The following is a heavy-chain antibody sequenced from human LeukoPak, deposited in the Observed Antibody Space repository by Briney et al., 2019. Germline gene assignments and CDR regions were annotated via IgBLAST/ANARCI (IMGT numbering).Heavy chain of an antibody. Sequence: GGSLRLSCAASGFTFSSYSMNWVRQAPGKGLEWGSSISSSSNYIYYADSVKGRFTISRDNAKNSLYLQMNSLRAEDTAVYYCARAFPYYYYGMDVWGQGTTVTVSS. CDR1: GFTFSSYS. J-gene: IGHJ6*02. CDR2: ISSSSNYI. V-gene: IGHV3-21*01. CDR3: ARAFPYYYYGMDV.